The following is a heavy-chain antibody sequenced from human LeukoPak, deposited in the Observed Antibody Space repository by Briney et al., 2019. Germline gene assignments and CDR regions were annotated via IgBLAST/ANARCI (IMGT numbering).Heavy chain of an antibody. Sequence: GGSLRLSCAASECTFSSYSMNWVRQPPGKGLEWVSAISISSSYIYYADSLNGRFTISRDNAKNSLYLQMNSLRAEDTAVYYCARGGCTSTSCPLFDYWGQGTLVTVSS. CDR3: ARGGCTSTSCPLFDY. V-gene: IGHV3-21*01. J-gene: IGHJ4*02. D-gene: IGHD2-2*01. CDR2: ISISSSYI. CDR1: ECTFSSYS.